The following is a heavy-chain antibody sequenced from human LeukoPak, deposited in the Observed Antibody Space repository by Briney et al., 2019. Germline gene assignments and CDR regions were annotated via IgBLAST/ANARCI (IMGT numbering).Heavy chain of an antibody. D-gene: IGHD2-15*01. CDR1: GFTFSSYA. V-gene: IGHV3-30-3*01. J-gene: IGHJ4*02. CDR2: ISYDGSNK. Sequence: PGRSLRLSCAASGFTFSSYAMHWVRQAPGKGLEWVAVISYDGSNKYYADSVKGRFTISRDNSKNTLYLQMNSLRAEDTAVYYCARDGPVVVVAADSYYFDYWGQGTLVTVSS. CDR3: ARDGPVVVVAADSYYFDY.